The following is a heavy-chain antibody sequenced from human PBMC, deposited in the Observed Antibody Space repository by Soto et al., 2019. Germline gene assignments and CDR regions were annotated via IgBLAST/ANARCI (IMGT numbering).Heavy chain of an antibody. CDR2: ISGSGGST. CDR3: VHEVVPAAIGGVNFQH. J-gene: IGHJ1*01. D-gene: IGHD2-2*02. CDR1: GFTFSSYA. V-gene: IGHV3-23*01. Sequence: EVQLLESGGGLVQPGGSLRLSCEASGFTFSSYAMSWVRQAPGKGLGWVSAISGSGGSTYYADSVKGRFTISRDNSKNTLYLQMNSLRAEDTAVYYCVHEVVPAAIGGVNFQHWGQGTLVTVSS.